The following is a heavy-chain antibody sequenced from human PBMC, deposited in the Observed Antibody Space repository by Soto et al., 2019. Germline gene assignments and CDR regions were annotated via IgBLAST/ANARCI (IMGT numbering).Heavy chain of an antibody. D-gene: IGHD2-2*01. V-gene: IGHV4-4*07. J-gene: IGHJ6*02. CDR3: SRVGCSNSKCYTRGMDV. CDR2: IYSDGTT. CDR1: GGSISGYY. Sequence: PSETLSLTCTVSGGSISGYYWSWVRQPAGKGLEWVGRIYSDGTTNYSPSLKSRVTMSLDTSKDQFSLHLNSVTAADTAVYYCSRVGCSNSKCYTRGMDVRGQGTTVTVSS.